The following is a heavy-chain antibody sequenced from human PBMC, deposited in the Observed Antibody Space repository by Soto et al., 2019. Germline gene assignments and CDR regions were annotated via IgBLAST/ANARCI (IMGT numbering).Heavy chain of an antibody. Sequence: GGSLRLSCAASGFTFSNSAMSWVRQAPGKGLEWVSGTSGSGINTLYADSVKGRFSISRDNSKNTLYLQMDTLRAEDTAVYFCVARVVAPQWGQGTLVTVSS. D-gene: IGHD5-12*01. J-gene: IGHJ1*01. CDR3: VARVVAPQ. CDR2: TSGSGINT. V-gene: IGHV3-23*01. CDR1: GFTFSNSA.